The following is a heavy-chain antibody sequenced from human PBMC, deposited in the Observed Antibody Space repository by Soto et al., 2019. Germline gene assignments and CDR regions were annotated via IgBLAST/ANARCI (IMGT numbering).Heavy chain of an antibody. V-gene: IGHV3-23*01. CDR3: VKWGYSVYDFTPPSGYYFFNGVDV. CDR2: ISGSGHNT. CDR1: GFPFSTYS. Sequence: GGSLLLSCAASGFPFSTYSMILVRPAPGKGLEWVSAISGSGHNTNYTESLKGRFTISRDNSKNTLSLQVNSLRAEDTAVYYCVKWGYSVYDFTPPSGYYFFNGVDVWGQGTTVT. J-gene: IGHJ6*02. D-gene: IGHD5-12*01.